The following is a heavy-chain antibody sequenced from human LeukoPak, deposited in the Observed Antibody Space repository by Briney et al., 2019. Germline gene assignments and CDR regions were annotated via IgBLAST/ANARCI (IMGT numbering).Heavy chain of an antibody. CDR1: GFTFSNYW. Sequence: GGSLRLSCATSGFTFSNYWMSWLRQAPGKGLMWVSRIKSDGNSPTYAESVKGRFTISRDNARKTLYLQINSLRVDDTAVYYCAKSDWFDPWGRGTLVTVSS. J-gene: IGHJ5*02. CDR2: IKSDGNSP. CDR3: AKSDWFDP. V-gene: IGHV3-74*01.